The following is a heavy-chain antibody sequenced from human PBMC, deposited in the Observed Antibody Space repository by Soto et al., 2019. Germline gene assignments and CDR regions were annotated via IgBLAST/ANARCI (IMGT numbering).Heavy chain of an antibody. V-gene: IGHV3-23*01. CDR3: AQTRGLLWFGELRP. CDR1: GFNFSSYG. CDR2: FSGSDGVT. D-gene: IGHD3-10*01. Sequence: EVQLLESGGGLVEHGGSLSLSCAASGFNFSSYGMVWVRQAPGEGLEWVSGFSGSDGVTHYAESVKGRFTISRDAAKNTHQLDMNNLRVEDTAVYYCAQTRGLLWFGELRPWGQGNLVTVSS. J-gene: IGHJ4*02.